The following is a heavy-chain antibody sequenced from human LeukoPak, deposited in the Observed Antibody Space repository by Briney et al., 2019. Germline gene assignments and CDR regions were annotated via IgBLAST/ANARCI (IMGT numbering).Heavy chain of an antibody. CDR3: AKARGATINDPVDT. J-gene: IGHJ5*02. D-gene: IGHD1-1*01. V-gene: IGHV3-23*01. CDR1: AFIVSAFA. Sequence: QAGRSLRLSWAASAFIVSAFAMASVRQPPGKWLGSLSIFGSAGRAFAHNSDSVKGRFTISSDDSKHTLYLQMSSLRDEDTAVYHCAKARGATINDPVDTWGQGTLVTVSS. CDR2: FGSAGRAFA.